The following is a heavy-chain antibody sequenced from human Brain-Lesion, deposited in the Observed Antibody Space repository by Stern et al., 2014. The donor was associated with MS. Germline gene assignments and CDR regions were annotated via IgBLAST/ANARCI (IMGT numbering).Heavy chain of an antibody. V-gene: IGHV5-51*01. CDR2: INPGDSSV. CDR1: GYTFSGYY. CDR3: ARRSNFASGFDS. J-gene: IGHJ4*02. D-gene: IGHD1-1*01. Sequence: EVQLVESGAEVKKPGESLKISCKGSGYTFSGYYIAWVRQMPGKGLEWMGIINPGDSSVTFRPSFQGQVTISADKSVNIAFLQWSSLKTSDTAIYYCARRSNFASGFDSWGQGTLVTVSS.